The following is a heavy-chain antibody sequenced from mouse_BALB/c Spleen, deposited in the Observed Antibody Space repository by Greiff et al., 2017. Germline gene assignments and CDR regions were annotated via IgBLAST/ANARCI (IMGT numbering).Heavy chain of an antibody. CDR1: GYTFSSYW. V-gene: IGHV1-9*01. CDR3: ARIRYGRYFDV. J-gene: IGHJ1*01. CDR2: ILPGSGST. D-gene: IGHD1-1*01. Sequence: VQLQQSGAELMKPGASVKISCKATGYTFSSYWIEWVKQRPGHGLEWIGEILPGSGSTNYNEKFKGKATFTADTSSNTAYMQLSSLTSEDSAVYYCARIRYGRYFDVWGAGTTVTVSS.